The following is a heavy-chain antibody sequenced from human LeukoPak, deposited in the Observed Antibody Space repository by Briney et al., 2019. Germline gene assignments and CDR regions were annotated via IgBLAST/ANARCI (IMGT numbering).Heavy chain of an antibody. V-gene: IGHV3-21*04. Sequence: GGSLGPSCAASGFTFSSYSMNWVRQAPGKGLEWVSSISSSSSYIYYADSVKGRFTISRDNAKNSLYLQMNSLRAEDTALYYCAREGGYDLGYYFDYWGQGTLVTVSS. CDR3: AREGGYDLGYYFDY. CDR1: GFTFSSYS. J-gene: IGHJ4*02. CDR2: ISSSSSYI. D-gene: IGHD5-12*01.